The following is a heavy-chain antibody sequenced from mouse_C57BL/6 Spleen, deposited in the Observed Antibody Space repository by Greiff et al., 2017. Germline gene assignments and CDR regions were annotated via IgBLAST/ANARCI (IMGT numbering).Heavy chain of an antibody. Sequence: QVQLQQPGAELVRPGSSVKLSCKASGYTFPSYWMDWVKQRPGQGLEWIGNIYPSDSVTHYNQKFKDKATLTVDKSSTTAYMQLSSLASEDAAVYYSARGTPYWYFDVWGTATTDTVCS. V-gene: IGHV1-61*01. CDR1: GYTFPSYW. CDR2: IYPSDSVT. J-gene: IGHJ1*03. CDR3: ARGTPYWYFDV.